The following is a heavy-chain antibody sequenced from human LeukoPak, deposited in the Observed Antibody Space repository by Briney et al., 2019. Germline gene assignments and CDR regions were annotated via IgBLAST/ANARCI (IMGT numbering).Heavy chain of an antibody. V-gene: IGHV1-18*01. CDR3: ARGSPQSGGRGGRGFDY. Sequence: GASVKVSCKASGYTFTSYGISRVQQAPGQGLEWMGWISAYNGNTNYAQKLQGRVTMTTDTSTSTANMELRSLRSDDTAVYYCARGSPQSGGRGGRGFDYWGQGTVVTVSS. J-gene: IGHJ4*02. CDR1: GYTFTSYG. D-gene: IGHD2-15*01. CDR2: ISAYNGNT.